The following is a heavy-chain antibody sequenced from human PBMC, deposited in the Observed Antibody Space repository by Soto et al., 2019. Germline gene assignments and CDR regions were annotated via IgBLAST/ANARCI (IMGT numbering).Heavy chain of an antibody. J-gene: IGHJ4*02. CDR2: IYYSGST. CDR1: GGSVSSGSYY. Sequence: QVQLQESGPGLVKPSETLSLTCTVSGGSVSSGSYYWSWIRQPPGKGLEWIGYIYYSGSTNYNPSRKSRVTISVDTSKNQFSLKLSSVTAADTAVYYCAREGGYSYGLDYWGQGTLVTVSS. V-gene: IGHV4-61*01. CDR3: AREGGYSYGLDY. D-gene: IGHD5-18*01.